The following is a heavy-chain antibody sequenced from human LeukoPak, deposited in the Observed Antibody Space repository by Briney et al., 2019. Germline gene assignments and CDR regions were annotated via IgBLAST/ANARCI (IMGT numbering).Heavy chain of an antibody. Sequence: ASVKVSCKASGSTFTNYGISWVRQAPGQGLEWMGWISVYNGNTKYAQNLQGRATMTTDTSTGTAYMELRSLRSDDTAVYYCARGLDYGGNTLVLSASDMWGQGTMVTVSS. D-gene: IGHD4-23*01. CDR3: ARGLDYGGNTLVLSASDM. CDR2: ISVYNGNT. V-gene: IGHV1-18*01. CDR1: GSTFTNYG. J-gene: IGHJ3*02.